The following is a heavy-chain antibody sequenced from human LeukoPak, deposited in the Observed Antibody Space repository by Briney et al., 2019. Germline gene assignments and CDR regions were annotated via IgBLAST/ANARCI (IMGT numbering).Heavy chain of an antibody. V-gene: IGHV3-21*01. Sequence: GGSLRLSCAASGFTFRSYTMNWVRQAPGKGLEWVSCISSSSDYIYYAVSVKGRFTISRDNAKNSLYLQMNSLRAEDTAVYYCARVEMATIGYYFDYWGQGTLVTVSS. CDR3: ARVEMATIGYYFDY. D-gene: IGHD5-24*01. CDR1: GFTFRSYT. J-gene: IGHJ4*02. CDR2: ISSSSDYI.